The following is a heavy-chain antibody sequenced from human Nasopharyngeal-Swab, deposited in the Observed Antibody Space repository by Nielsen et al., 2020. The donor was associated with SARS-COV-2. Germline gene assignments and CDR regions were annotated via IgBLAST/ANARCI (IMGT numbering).Heavy chain of an antibody. CDR1: GGSISSYY. Sequence: SETLSLNCTVSGGSISSYYWSWIRQPAGKGLEWIGRIYTSGSTNYNPSLKSRVTMSVDTSKNQFSLKLSSVTAADTAVYYCARDQKLWFGESADYYYYGMDVWGQGTTVTVSS. CDR2: IYTSGST. D-gene: IGHD3-10*01. CDR3: ARDQKLWFGESADYYYYGMDV. J-gene: IGHJ6*02. V-gene: IGHV4-4*07.